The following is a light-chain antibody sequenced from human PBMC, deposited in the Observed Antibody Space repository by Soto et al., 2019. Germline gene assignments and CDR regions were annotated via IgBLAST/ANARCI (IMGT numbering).Light chain of an antibody. Sequence: DIQMTQSPSTLSSSVGDRVTITCRATQSISNWLSWYHQQPWNPPKLLIYRASTLEVGVPSRFSGSGSGTEVALTISSLQPDDFATYYCQQYDGYFLTFGGGTKVEIK. CDR3: QQYDGYFLT. V-gene: IGKV1-5*03. CDR2: RAS. CDR1: QSISNW. J-gene: IGKJ4*01.